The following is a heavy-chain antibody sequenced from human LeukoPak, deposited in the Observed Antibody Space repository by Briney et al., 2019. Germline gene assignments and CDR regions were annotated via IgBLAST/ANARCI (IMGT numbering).Heavy chain of an antibody. V-gene: IGHV3-30*18. CDR2: ISYDGRTE. Sequence: GGSLRLPCAASGFTFSGYAMHWVRQAPGKGLEWVAVISYDGRTEYYADSVKGRFTISRDNSKNTAYLQMNSLRAEDTAVYYCAKRSEVVTAIPDSWGQGTLVTVSS. J-gene: IGHJ5*01. D-gene: IGHD2-21*02. CDR1: GFTFSGYA. CDR3: AKRSEVVTAIPDS.